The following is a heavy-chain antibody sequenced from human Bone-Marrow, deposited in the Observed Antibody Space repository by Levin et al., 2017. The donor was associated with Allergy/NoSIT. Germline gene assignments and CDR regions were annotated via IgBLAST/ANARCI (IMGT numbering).Heavy chain of an antibody. CDR1: GFTFSDYY. CDR2: ISTSSSYT. V-gene: IGHV3-11*05. D-gene: IGHD6-13*01. Sequence: PGGSLRLSCAASGFTFSDYYMSWIRQAPGKGLEWISYISTSSSYTNYADSVKGRFTISRDNAKNSLYRQMNSLGAEDRAVYYCAGAKDGAAAAGNDYWGQGTLVTVSS. CDR3: AGAKDGAAAAGNDY. J-gene: IGHJ4*02.